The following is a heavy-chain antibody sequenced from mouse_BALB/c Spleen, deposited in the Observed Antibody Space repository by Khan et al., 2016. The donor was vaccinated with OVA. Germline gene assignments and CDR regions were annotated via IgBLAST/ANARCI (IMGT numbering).Heavy chain of an antibody. CDR2: ISYSGVT. CDR3: ARGNYYGYYFDY. D-gene: IGHD1-1*01. Sequence: VQLKESGPGLVKPSQSLSLTCPVTGYSITSGYAWNWIRQFPGNKLEWMGYISYSGVTSSTPSPKSRIFTTRNTPKNQFFLQLNSVTTEDTATYYCARGNYYGYYFDYWGQGTTLTVSS. V-gene: IGHV3-2*02. CDR1: GYSITSGYA. J-gene: IGHJ2*01.